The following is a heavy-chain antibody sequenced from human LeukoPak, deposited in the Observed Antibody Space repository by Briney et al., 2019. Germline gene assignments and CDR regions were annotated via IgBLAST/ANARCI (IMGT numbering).Heavy chain of an antibody. CDR2: ISWNSGSI. CDR3: AKAPSGYYSPWFDP. V-gene: IGHV3-9*01. CDR1: GFTFDDYA. Sequence: GGSLRLSCAASGFTFDDYAMHWVRQAPVKGLEWVSGISWNSGSIGYADSVKGRFTISRDNAKNSLYLQMNSLRAEDTALYYCAKAPSGYYSPWFDPWGQGTLVTVSS. D-gene: IGHD3-22*01. J-gene: IGHJ5*02.